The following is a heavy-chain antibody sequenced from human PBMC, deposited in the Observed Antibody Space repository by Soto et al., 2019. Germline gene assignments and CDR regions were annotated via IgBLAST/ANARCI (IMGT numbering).Heavy chain of an antibody. V-gene: IGHV1-69*01. CDR1: VGTFSSYA. Sequence: QVQLVQSGAEVKKPGSSVKVSCKASVGTFSSYAISWVRQAHGQGLEWMGGIIPIFGTANYAQKFQGRVTITADESTSTAQMELSSLRSEDTAVYYCACRSVTQYYYGMDVWGQGTTVTVSS. CDR2: IIPIFGTA. CDR3: ACRSVTQYYYGMDV. J-gene: IGHJ6*02.